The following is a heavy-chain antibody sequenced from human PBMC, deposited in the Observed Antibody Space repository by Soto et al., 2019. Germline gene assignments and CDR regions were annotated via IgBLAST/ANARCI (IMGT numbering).Heavy chain of an antibody. CDR1: GYTFTNYD. V-gene: IGHV1-8*01. CDR2: MNPNSANT. CDR3: ARMATSVTLNWFDP. J-gene: IGHJ5*02. Sequence: QAQLVQTGAEVKEPGASVKVSCKASGYTFTNYDISWVRQATGQGLEWMGWMNPNSANTGYAQKFQGRVSMTRDTSTNTAYRELSSLRSEDTAIYYCARMATSVTLNWFDPWGQGTLVTVSS. D-gene: IGHD2-21*02.